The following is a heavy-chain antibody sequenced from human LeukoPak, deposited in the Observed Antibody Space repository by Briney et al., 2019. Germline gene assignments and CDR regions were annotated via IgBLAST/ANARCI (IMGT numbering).Heavy chain of an antibody. CDR2: IDSSGGYM. V-gene: IGHV3-21*06. CDR3: LRGDRRDY. J-gene: IGHJ4*02. CDR1: GFVLNPFG. Sequence: GGSLRLSCAASGFVLNPFGMTWVRQAPGKGLEWVSSIDSSGGYMFYADSVKGRFIISRDNAKDSLYLQMNSLRVEDTAVYYCLRGDRRDYWGQGTLVTVSS.